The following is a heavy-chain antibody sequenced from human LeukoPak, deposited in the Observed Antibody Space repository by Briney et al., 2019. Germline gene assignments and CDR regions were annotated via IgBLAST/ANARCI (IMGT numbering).Heavy chain of an antibody. CDR1: GGSFSGYY. Sequence: SETLSLTCAVYGGSFSGYYWTWIRQSPGKWLEWIGEINPSGITYYNPSLKSRLTISRDTSKTPFSLRLSSVTAADTAVYHCARGRQEIRMILVVMTGVSYYLDVWGKGTTVTVS. CDR3: ARGRQEIRMILVVMTGVSYYLDV. CDR2: INPSGIT. J-gene: IGHJ6*03. V-gene: IGHV4-34*01. D-gene: IGHD3-22*01.